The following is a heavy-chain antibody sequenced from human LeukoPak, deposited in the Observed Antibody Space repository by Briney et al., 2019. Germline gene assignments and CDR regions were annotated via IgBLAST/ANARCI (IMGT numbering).Heavy chain of an antibody. CDR1: GLTFSTSG. CDR3: ATETNGRHYDY. Sequence: PGGSLRLSCTASGLTFSTSGFNWVRQAPGKGLGWVASIGPTGSDRYHADSIKGRFTISRDNANSFLYLQMNNLRAEDTAVYYCATETNGRHYDYWGQGTLLTVSS. V-gene: IGHV3-21*06. CDR2: IGPTGSDR. J-gene: IGHJ4*02. D-gene: IGHD1-14*01.